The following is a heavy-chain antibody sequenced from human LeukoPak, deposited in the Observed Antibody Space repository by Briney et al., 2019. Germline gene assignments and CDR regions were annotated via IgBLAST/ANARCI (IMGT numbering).Heavy chain of an antibody. V-gene: IGHV3-7*01. Sequence: GGSLRLSCAASGFTFSSYGMSWVRQAPGKGLEWGANIKQDGSEKYYVDSVKGRFTISRDNAKNSLYLQMNSLRAEDTAVYYCARGGSFSRYWGQGTLVTVSS. CDR1: GFTFSSYG. CDR3: ARGGSFSRY. CDR2: IKQDGSEK. J-gene: IGHJ4*02. D-gene: IGHD1-26*01.